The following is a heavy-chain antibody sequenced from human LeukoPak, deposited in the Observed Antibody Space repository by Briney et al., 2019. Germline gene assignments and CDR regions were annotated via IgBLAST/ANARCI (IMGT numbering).Heavy chain of an antibody. J-gene: IGHJ4*02. CDR3: ARYTGHEYYFDF. V-gene: IGHV1-2*02. CDR2: INTNSGGT. Sequence: ASVKVSCKASGYTFTNYGISWVRQAPGQGLEWMGWINTNSGGTNYAQKFQGRVTMTRDTSISTAYMELSRLTSDDTAVYYCARYTGHEYYFDFWGQGTLVTVSS. CDR1: GYTFTNYG. D-gene: IGHD2-2*02.